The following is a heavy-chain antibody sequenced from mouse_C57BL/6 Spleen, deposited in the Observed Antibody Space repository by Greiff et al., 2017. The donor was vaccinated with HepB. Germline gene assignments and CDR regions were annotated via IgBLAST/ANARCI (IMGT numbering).Heavy chain of an antibody. CDR1: GFNIKDYY. V-gene: IGHV14-1*01. J-gene: IGHJ2*01. CDR3: LPYDGFPFDY. D-gene: IGHD2-3*01. Sequence: VQLQQSGAELVRPGASVKLSCTASGFNIKDYYMHWVKQRPEQGLEWIGRIDPEDGDTEYAPKFQGKATMTADTSSNTAYLQLSSLTSEDTAVYYCLPYDGFPFDYWGQGTTLTVSS. CDR2: IDPEDGDT.